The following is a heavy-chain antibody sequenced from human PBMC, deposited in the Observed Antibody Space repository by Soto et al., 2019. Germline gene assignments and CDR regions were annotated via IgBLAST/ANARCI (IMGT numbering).Heavy chain of an antibody. D-gene: IGHD6-19*01. CDR1: GFTVSSNY. J-gene: IGHJ1*01. V-gene: IGHV3-66*01. Sequence: EVQMVECGGSLVQPGGSLRLSCAASGFTVSSNYMSWVSQAPGKGLEWVSVIYSGGSTYYADSVKGRFTISRDNSKNTLYLQLNSLRAEDTPVYYCARDLYDQTEEYSSVSFQYWGQGTLVIVSS. CDR2: IYSGGST. CDR3: ARDLYDQTEEYSSVSFQY.